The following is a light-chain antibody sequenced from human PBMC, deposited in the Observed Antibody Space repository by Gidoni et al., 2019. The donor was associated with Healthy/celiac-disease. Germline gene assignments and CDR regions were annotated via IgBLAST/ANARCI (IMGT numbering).Light chain of an antibody. CDR1: NIGSKS. V-gene: IGLV3-21*02. J-gene: IGLJ2*01. CDR2: DDS. Sequence: SYVLTQPHSVSVAPGQTARITCGGNNIGSKSVHWYQQKPGQAPVLVVYDDSDRPSGIPELFSGSNSGNTATLTISRVEAGDEADYYCQVWDSSSDHHVVFGGGTKLTVL. CDR3: QVWDSSSDHHVV.